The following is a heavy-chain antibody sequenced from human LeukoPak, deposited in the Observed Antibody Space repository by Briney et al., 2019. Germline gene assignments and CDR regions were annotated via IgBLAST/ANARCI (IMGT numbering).Heavy chain of an antibody. V-gene: IGHV1-18*01. J-gene: IGHJ5*02. Sequence: GASVRVSSMASVYTFTSYGISWVRQVPGQVLELVGWISAYNGDTNFAQRFHDRVTMTTDTSTSTAFMELRSLTSDDTAVYYCARDGPITANWFDPWGQGTLVIVSS. CDR1: VYTFTSYG. CDR2: ISAYNGDT. D-gene: IGHD2-21*02. CDR3: ARDGPITANWFDP.